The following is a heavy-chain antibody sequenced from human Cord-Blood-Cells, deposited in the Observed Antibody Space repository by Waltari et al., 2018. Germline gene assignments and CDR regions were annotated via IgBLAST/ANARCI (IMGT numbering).Heavy chain of an antibody. CDR3: ARDRNWGSWYLDL. Sequence: QVQLQQSGPGLVKPSQTLSLTCAISVDSFSSNSAAWNWIRQSPSRGLEWLGRPHYRSKWYNDDTVAVKSRITINPDTSKSKFSLQLNSVTPEDTAVYYCARDRNWGSWYLDLWGRGTLVTVSS. V-gene: IGHV6-1*01. J-gene: IGHJ2*01. CDR1: VDSFSSNSAA. D-gene: IGHD7-27*01. CDR2: PHYRSKWYN.